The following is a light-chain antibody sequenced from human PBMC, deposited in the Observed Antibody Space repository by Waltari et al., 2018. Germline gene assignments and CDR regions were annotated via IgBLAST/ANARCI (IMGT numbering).Light chain of an antibody. V-gene: IGLV2-14*01. CDR1: SSDVGGYNY. CDR2: DVS. CDR3: SSYTSSSTLV. J-gene: IGLJ2*01. Sequence: QSALTQPASVSGSPGQSITISCTGTSSDVGGYNYVSWYHQHPGKAPKLMIYDVSNRTSGVSNSFSGSKTGISASLTISGLQAEDEADYYCSSYTSSSTLVFGGGTKLTVL.